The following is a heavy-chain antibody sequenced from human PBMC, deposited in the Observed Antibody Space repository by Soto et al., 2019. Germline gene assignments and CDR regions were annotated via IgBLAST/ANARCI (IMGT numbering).Heavy chain of an antibody. D-gene: IGHD1-7*01. V-gene: IGHV1-18*01. J-gene: IGHJ6*02. CDR3: ARDSLTGTTYHYYYGMDV. Sequence: ASVKVSCKASGYTFTSYGISWVRQAPGQGLEWMGWISAYNGNTNYAQKLQGRVTMTTDTSTSTAYMELRSLRSDDTAVYYCARDSLTGTTYHYYYGMDVWGQGTTVTVSS. CDR1: GYTFTSYG. CDR2: ISAYNGNT.